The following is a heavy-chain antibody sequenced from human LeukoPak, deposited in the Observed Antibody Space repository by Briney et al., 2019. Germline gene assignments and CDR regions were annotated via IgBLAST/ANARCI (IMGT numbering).Heavy chain of an antibody. Sequence: GGSLRLSCAASGFTFSIYAMSWVRQAPGKGLEWVSSITSRGGGTWYTDPAKGRFTISRDNSKNMLYLQMNSLRAEDTAIYYCAKDRPNYYESNGDYYRRNGDSWGQGTLVTVSS. CDR1: GFTFSIYA. CDR3: AKDRPNYYESNGDYYRRNGDS. CDR2: ITSRGGGT. D-gene: IGHD3-22*01. J-gene: IGHJ5*01. V-gene: IGHV3-23*01.